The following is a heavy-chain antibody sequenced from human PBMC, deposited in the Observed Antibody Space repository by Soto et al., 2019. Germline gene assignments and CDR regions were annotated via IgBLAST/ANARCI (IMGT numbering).Heavy chain of an antibody. CDR3: AIPLYGDFNSFDY. CDR1: GFTFSSYA. J-gene: IGHJ4*02. D-gene: IGHD4-17*01. Sequence: EVQLLESGGGLVQPGGFLRLSCAASGFTFSSYAMSWVRQAPGKGLEWVSAISGSGGSTYYADSVKGRFTISRDNSKNTLYLQMNSLRAEDTAVYYCAIPLYGDFNSFDYWGQGTLVTVSS. CDR2: ISGSGGST. V-gene: IGHV3-23*01.